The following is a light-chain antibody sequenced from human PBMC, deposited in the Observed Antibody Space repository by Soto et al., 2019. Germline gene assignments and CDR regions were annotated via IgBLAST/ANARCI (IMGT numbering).Light chain of an antibody. CDR1: QGISHY. V-gene: IGKV1-5*01. CDR3: HQYNSDST. CDR2: DAS. Sequence: DIQMTQSPSSLSASVGDRVTITCRASQGISHYLAWYQHKPGKAPNLLIYDASTLEAGIPSRFSGSGSGTKFTLTISSLQPGDFATYYCHQYNSDSTFGQGTKLGIK. J-gene: IGKJ2*01.